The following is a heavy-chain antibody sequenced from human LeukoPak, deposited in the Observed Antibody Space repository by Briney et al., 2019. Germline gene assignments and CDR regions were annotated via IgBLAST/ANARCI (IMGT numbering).Heavy chain of an antibody. Sequence: GGSLRLSCAASGFTFSSNWMHWVRQGPGKGLVWVAHISRDGSSTNYADSVKGRFTISRDNARNTLYLQMNSLRAEDTALYYCARDLMVTNWFDPWGQGTLVTVTS. CDR1: GFTFSSNW. CDR2: ISRDGSST. CDR3: ARDLMVTNWFDP. J-gene: IGHJ5*02. V-gene: IGHV3-74*01. D-gene: IGHD2-21*02.